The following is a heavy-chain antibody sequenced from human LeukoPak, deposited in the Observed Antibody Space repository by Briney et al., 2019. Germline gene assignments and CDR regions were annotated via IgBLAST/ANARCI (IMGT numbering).Heavy chain of an antibody. CDR2: IYHSGST. J-gene: IGHJ4*02. CDR3: ASHKGF. Sequence: SETLSLTCTVSGASISSFYWSWIRQPPGKGLEWIGYIYHSGSTIYNPSLQSRVTISVDTSKSQFSLKLSSVTAADTAVYYCASHKGFWGQGTLVTVSS. CDR1: GASISSFY. V-gene: IGHV4-59*01.